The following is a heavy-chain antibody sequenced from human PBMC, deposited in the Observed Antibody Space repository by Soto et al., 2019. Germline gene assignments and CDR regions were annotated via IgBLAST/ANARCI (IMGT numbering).Heavy chain of an antibody. J-gene: IGHJ4*02. CDR3: ARDLRFLEWLLDY. CDR2: ISSSGSYI. Sequence: SLRLSCAASGFTFSSYSMNWVRQAPGKGLEWVSSISSSGSYIYYADSVKGRFTISRDNAKNSLYLQMNSLRAEDTAVYYCARDLRFLEWLLDYWGQGTLVTVSS. V-gene: IGHV3-21*01. D-gene: IGHD3-3*01. CDR1: GFTFSSYS.